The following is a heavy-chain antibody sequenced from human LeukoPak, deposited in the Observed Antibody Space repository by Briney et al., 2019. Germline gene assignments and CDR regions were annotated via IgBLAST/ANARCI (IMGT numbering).Heavy chain of an antibody. Sequence: ASVKVSCKASGYTFTGYYMHWVRQAPGQGLEWMGWINANSGGTNYAQKFQGRVTMTRDTSISTAYMELSRLRSDDTAVYYCASRSPRYSSGWLSIDYWGQGTLVTVSS. J-gene: IGHJ4*02. V-gene: IGHV1-2*02. D-gene: IGHD6-19*01. CDR1: GYTFTGYY. CDR3: ASRSPRYSSGWLSIDY. CDR2: INANSGGT.